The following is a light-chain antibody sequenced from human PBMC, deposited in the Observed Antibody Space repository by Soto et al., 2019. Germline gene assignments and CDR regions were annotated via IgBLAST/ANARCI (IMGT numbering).Light chain of an antibody. Sequence: EIVLTQSPGTLSLSPGERATFSCRTSQTINTEFLAWYQQRPGLAPRLLIHGTSNRATGIPDRFSGSGSGPYFTLTISAREPEDFAVYYCHRYGSSPLYAFGQGTKLEI. J-gene: IGKJ2*01. CDR1: QTINTEF. CDR2: GTS. V-gene: IGKV3-20*01. CDR3: HRYGSSPLYA.